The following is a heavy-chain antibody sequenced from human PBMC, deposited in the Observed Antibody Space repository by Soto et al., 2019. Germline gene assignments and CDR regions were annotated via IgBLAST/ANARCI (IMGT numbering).Heavy chain of an antibody. Sequence: GASVKVSCKASGYTFSSYAMHWVRQAPGQRLEWMGWINAGNGNTKYSQKFQGRVTITRDTSASTAYMELSSLRSEDTAVYYCARAPSWYNFDYWGQGTLVTVSS. D-gene: IGHD6-13*01. CDR1: GYTFSSYA. CDR3: ARAPSWYNFDY. CDR2: INAGNGNT. V-gene: IGHV1-3*01. J-gene: IGHJ4*02.